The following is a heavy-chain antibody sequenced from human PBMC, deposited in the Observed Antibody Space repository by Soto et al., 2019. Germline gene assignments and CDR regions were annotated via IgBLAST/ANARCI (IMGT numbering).Heavy chain of an antibody. Sequence: PSETLSLTCTVSGGSISSSSYYWGWIRQPPGKRQEWIGRIYNRGSTYYNPSLKSRVTISVDTSKNQFSLKLSCVTAADTAVYYCARAPWAVILTGYAMYYYYGMDVWGQETRVTVSS. CDR2: IYNRGST. CDR3: ARAPWAVILTGYAMYYYYGMDV. V-gene: IGHV4-39*01. J-gene: IGHJ6*02. CDR1: GGSISSSSYY. D-gene: IGHD3-9*01.